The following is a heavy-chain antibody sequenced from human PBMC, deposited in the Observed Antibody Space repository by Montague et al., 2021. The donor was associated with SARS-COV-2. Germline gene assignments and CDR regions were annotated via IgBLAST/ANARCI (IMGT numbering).Heavy chain of an antibody. CDR3: ARQENSSGWFKPDAFDI. Sequence: SETLSLTCTVSGGSISSSSYYWGWIRQPPGKGLEWIGSIYYSGSTYYNPSLKSRVTISVGTSKNQFSLKLSSVTATDTAVHHCARQENSSGWFKPDAFDIWGQGTMVTVSS. J-gene: IGHJ3*02. D-gene: IGHD6-19*01. V-gene: IGHV4-39*01. CDR1: GGSISSSSYY. CDR2: IYYSGST.